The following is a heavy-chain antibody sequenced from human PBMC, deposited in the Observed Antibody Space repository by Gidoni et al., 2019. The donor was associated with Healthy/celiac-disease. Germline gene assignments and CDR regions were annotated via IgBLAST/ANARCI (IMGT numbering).Heavy chain of an antibody. V-gene: IGHV4-39*01. CDR1: GGSISSSSYY. D-gene: IGHD4-17*01. CDR3: ARHDYATSSYGDYDY. J-gene: IGHJ4*02. Sequence: QLQLQESGPGLVKPSETLSLTCTVSGGSISSSSYYWGWSRQPPGKGLEWIGSIYYSGSTYYNPSLKSRVTISVDTSKNQFALKLSSVTAADTAVYYCARHDYATSSYGDYDYWGQGTLVTVSS. CDR2: IYYSGST.